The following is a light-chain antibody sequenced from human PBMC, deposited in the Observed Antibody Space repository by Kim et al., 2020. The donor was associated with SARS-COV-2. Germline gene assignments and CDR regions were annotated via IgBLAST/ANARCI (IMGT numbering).Light chain of an antibody. CDR1: RLRRYS. CDR3: NSRDSSGNHLV. Sequence: LGKKVRITSPGGRLRRYSASWYQQKPGEAPVLVIYGKNNRPSGIPDRFSGSSSGNTASLTITGAQAEDEADYYCNSRDSSGNHLVFGGGTQLTVL. J-gene: IGLJ2*01. CDR2: GKN. V-gene: IGLV3-19*01.